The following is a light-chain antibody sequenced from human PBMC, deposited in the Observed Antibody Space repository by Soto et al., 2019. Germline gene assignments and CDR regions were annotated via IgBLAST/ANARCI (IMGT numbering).Light chain of an antibody. Sequence: QSALTQPASVSGSPGQSITISCTGTSSDVGSYNLVSWYQQHPGKAPKLMIYEVSKRPSGVSNRFSGSKSGSTASLTISGLQAEDEAAYYCCSYAGSSTPFGGGTKLTVL. CDR1: SSDVGSYNL. V-gene: IGLV2-23*02. CDR3: CSYAGSSTP. J-gene: IGLJ3*02. CDR2: EVS.